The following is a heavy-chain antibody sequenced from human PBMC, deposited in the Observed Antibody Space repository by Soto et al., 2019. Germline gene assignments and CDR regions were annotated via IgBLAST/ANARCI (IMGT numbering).Heavy chain of an antibody. Sequence: PRLSCAASGFTFGDYTMQWVRRAPGKGLEWVSLISWDGGITYYADSVKGRFTISRDNSKNSLYLQMNSLTTEDTALYCCAKAGAYNYGSYFDYWGQGTLVTVSS. V-gene: IGHV3-43*01. CDR3: AKAGAYNYGSYFDY. CDR2: ISWDGGIT. CDR1: GFTFGDYT. J-gene: IGHJ4*02. D-gene: IGHD5-18*01.